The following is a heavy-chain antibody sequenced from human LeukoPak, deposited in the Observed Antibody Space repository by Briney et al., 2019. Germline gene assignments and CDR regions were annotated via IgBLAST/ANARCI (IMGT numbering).Heavy chain of an antibody. CDR1: GDSISTSNSY. Sequence: PSETLSLTCTVSGDSISTSNSYWGWIRQPPWTGLEWIGSIYYSGNTYYNASLKSRVTISVDTSKNQFSLKLSSVTAADTAVYYCAARGYSYGYRFDYWGQGTLVTVSS. J-gene: IGHJ4*02. V-gene: IGHV4-39*01. D-gene: IGHD5-18*01. CDR3: AARGYSYGYRFDY. CDR2: IYYSGNT.